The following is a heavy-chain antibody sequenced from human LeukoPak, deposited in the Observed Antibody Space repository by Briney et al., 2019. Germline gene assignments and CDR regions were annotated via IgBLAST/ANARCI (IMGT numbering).Heavy chain of an antibody. D-gene: IGHD3-16*02. CDR1: GFTFSSYS. CDR2: ISSSSSYI. J-gene: IGHJ3*02. Sequence: GGSLRLSCAASGFTFSSYSMNWVRQAPGKGLEWVSSISSSSSYIYYADSVKGRFTISRDNAKNSLYLQMNSLRAEDTALYYCARGSLRMRGAFDIWGQGTMVTVSS. V-gene: IGHV3-21*04. CDR3: ARGSLRMRGAFDI.